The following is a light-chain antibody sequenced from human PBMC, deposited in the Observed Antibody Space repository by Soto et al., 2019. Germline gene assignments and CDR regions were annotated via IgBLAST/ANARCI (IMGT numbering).Light chain of an antibody. CDR2: EVS. J-gene: IGLJ1*01. CDR3: SSYTSRTTLYV. CDR1: NSDVGGYDY. V-gene: IGLV2-14*01. Sequence: QSALTQPASVSGSPGQSITIPCTGTNSDVGGYDYVSWYQQHPGKAPKLIIYEVSNRPSGVSNRFSGSKSGNTASLTISGLQAEDEADYHCSSYTSRTTLYVFGTGTKLTVL.